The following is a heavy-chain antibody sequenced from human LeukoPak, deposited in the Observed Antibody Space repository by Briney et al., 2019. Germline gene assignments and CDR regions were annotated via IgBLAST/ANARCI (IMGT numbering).Heavy chain of an antibody. D-gene: IGHD4-23*01. CDR3: ASFEEGNSPHYFDY. J-gene: IGHJ4*02. CDR2: IIPILGIA. V-gene: IGHV1-69*04. Sequence: GASVKVSCKASGYTFTSYDINWVRQATGQGLEWMGRIIPILGIANYAQKFQGRVTITADKSTSTAYMELSSLRSEDTAVYYCASFEEGNSPHYFDYWGQGTLVTVSS. CDR1: GYTFTSYD.